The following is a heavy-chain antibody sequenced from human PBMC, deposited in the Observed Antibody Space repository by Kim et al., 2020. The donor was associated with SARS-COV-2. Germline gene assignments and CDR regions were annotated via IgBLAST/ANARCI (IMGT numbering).Heavy chain of an antibody. CDR2: ISGSGGST. J-gene: IGHJ6*01. Sequence: GGSLRLSCAASGFTFSSYAMSWVRQAPGKGLEWVSAISGSGGSTYYADSVKGRFTISRDNSKNTLYLQMNSVRAEDTAVYYCARGLITMIVVVIRYYYGMDVWGGGSTVGVSS. D-gene: IGHD3-22*01. CDR3: ARGLITMIVVVIRYYYGMDV. V-gene: IGHV3-23*01. CDR1: GFTFSSYA.